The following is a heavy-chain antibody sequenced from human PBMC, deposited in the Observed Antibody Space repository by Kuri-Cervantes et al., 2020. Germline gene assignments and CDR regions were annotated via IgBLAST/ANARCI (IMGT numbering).Heavy chain of an antibody. CDR3: ARPHCSSTSCYYYFDY. V-gene: IGHV1-69*06. CDR2: IIPIFGTA. D-gene: IGHD2-2*01. CDR1: GDSFSTYT. J-gene: IGHJ4*02. Sequence: SVKVSCKASGDSFSTYTINWVRQAPGQGLEWMGGIIPIFGTANYAQKFQGRVTITADKSTSTAYMELSSLRSEDTAVYYCARPHCSSTSCYYYFDYWGQGTLVTVSS.